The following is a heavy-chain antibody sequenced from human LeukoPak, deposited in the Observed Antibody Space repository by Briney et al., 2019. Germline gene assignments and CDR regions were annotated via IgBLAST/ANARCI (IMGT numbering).Heavy chain of an antibody. Sequence: GSGPTLVNPTQTLTLTCTFSGFSLRSAGVGVGWIRQPPGKALEWLALIYWDNNKLYNPSLKSRLTITKDTSKNQVVLTMTNMDPVDTATYYCSHYGDYRFLYYFDHWGQEPWSPSPQ. D-gene: IGHD4-17*01. J-gene: IGHJ4*01. V-gene: IGHV2-5*02. CDR2: IYWDNNK. CDR3: SHYGDYRFLYYFDH. CDR1: GFSLRSAGVG.